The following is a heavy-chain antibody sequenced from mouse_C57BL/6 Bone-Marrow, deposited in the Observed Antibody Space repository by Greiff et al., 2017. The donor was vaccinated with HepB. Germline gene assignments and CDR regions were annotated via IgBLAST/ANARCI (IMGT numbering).Heavy chain of an antibody. D-gene: IGHD2-12*01. Sequence: VQLQQSGPELVKPGASVKIPCKASGYTFTDYNMDWVKQSHGKSLEWIGDINPNNGGTIYNQKFKGKATLTVDKSSSTAYRELRSLTSEDTAVYYCARGDYRVLYWYFDVWGTGTTVTVSS. CDR1: GYTFTDYN. V-gene: IGHV1-18*01. J-gene: IGHJ1*03. CDR3: ARGDYRVLYWYFDV. CDR2: INPNNGGT.